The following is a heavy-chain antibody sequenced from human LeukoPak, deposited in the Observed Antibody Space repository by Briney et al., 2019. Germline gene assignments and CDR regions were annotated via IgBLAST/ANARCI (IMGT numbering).Heavy chain of an antibody. J-gene: IGHJ6*02. Sequence: GGSLRLSCAASGFTFSTYAMTWVRQAPGKGLEWVSAIGGSGGSTYYADSVKGRFTISRDNSKNTLYLQMNSLRAGDTAVYYCATVLIVVVPAAIEAYGMDVWGQGTTVTVSS. CDR2: IGGSGGST. V-gene: IGHV3-23*01. D-gene: IGHD2-2*01. CDR3: ATVLIVVVPAAIEAYGMDV. CDR1: GFTFSTYA.